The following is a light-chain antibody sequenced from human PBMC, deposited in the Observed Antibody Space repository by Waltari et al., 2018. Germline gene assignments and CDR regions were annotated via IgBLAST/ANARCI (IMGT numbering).Light chain of an antibody. CDR2: GAS. J-gene: IGKJ5*01. V-gene: IGKV3-11*01. CDR1: QSVSSY. CDR3: HQRSNWPIT. Sequence: EIVLTQSPTTLSLSPGERATPSCRASQSVSSYLVWYQQKPGQTPRLLIYGASNRATGIPARFSGSGSGTDFTLTISSLESEDFAVYYCHQRSNWPITFGQGTRLEIK.